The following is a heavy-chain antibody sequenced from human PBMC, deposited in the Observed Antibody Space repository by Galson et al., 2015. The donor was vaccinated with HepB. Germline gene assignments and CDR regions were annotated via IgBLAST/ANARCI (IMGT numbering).Heavy chain of an antibody. Sequence: SVKVSCKASGGTFSSYAISWVRQAPGQGLEWMGGIIPIFGTANYAQKFQGRVTITADESTSTAYMELSSLRSEDTAVYYCARGPAAAGPGWGGSEYYFDYWGQGTLVTVSS. J-gene: IGHJ4*02. D-gene: IGHD6-13*01. V-gene: IGHV1-69*13. CDR1: GGTFSSYA. CDR3: ARGPAAAGPGWGGSEYYFDY. CDR2: IIPIFGTA.